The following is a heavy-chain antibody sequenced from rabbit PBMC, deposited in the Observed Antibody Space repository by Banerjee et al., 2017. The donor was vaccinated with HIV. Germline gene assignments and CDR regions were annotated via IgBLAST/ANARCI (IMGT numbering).Heavy chain of an antibody. CDR3: ARDTGTSFSTYGMDL. V-gene: IGHV1S40*01. J-gene: IGHJ6*01. CDR1: EFSFSENVY. CDR2: IGAGSSGST. D-gene: IGHD8-1*01. Sequence: QSLEESGGDLVKPGASLTLTCTASEFSFSENVYMCWVRQAPGKGLEWIACIGAGSSGSTYSATWAKGRFTISKTSSTTVTLQMTSLTAADTATYFCARDTGTSFSTYGMDLWGPGTLVTVS.